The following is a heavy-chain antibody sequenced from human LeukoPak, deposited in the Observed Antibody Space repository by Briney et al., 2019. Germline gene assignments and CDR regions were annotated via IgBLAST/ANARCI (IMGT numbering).Heavy chain of an antibody. Sequence: GGSLRLSCAASGFTFSSYWMHWVRQAPGKGLVWVSRSDGSSTSYADSVKGRFTISRDNAKNTLYLQMNSLRAEDTAVYYCAREVVVVAAIYYYYYMDVWGKGTTVTISS. J-gene: IGHJ6*03. CDR2: SDGSST. CDR3: AREVVVVAAIYYYYYMDV. V-gene: IGHV3-74*01. D-gene: IGHD2-15*01. CDR1: GFTFSSYW.